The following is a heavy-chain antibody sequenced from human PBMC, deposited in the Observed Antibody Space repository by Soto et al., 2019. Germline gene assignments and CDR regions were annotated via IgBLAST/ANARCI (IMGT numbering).Heavy chain of an antibody. CDR2: ISSSSSYI. V-gene: IGHV3-21*01. CDR3: ARDRLLWFGELPPHTAFDI. Sequence: GGSLRLSCASSGCTFSSYSMNWVRQAPGKGLEWVSSISSSSSYIYYADSVKGRFTISRDNAKNSLYLQMNSLRAEDTAVYYCARDRLLWFGELPPHTAFDIWGQGTMVTVSS. D-gene: IGHD3-10*01. CDR1: GCTFSSYS. J-gene: IGHJ3*02.